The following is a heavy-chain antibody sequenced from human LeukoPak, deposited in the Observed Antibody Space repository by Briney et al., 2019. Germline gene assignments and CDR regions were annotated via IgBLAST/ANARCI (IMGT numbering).Heavy chain of an antibody. J-gene: IGHJ4*02. CDR2: ITASGETT. D-gene: IGHD4-11*01. CDR1: GFTFSAYA. CDR3: ADSNYWYPVDY. V-gene: IGHV3-23*01. Sequence: GGSLRLSCAASGFTFSAYAMRWVRQAPGKGLEWVSSITASGETTYYADSVKGRFTISRDNSQNTLYLQMNSLRAEDTAVYYCADSNYWYPVDYWGQGTLVTVSS.